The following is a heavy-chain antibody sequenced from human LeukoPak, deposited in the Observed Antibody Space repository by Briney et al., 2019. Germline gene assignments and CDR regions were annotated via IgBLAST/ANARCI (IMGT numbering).Heavy chain of an antibody. CDR1: GGSIGSTSYF. J-gene: IGHJ3*02. Sequence: SETLSLTCTVCGGSIGSTSYFWGWIRQPPGKGLEWIGTIYYSGSTYYNPSLKSRVTMSVDTSRSQFSLKLSSVNAADTAVYYCAKAGVRYYDSSGLHAFDIWGQGTMVTVSS. CDR2: IYYSGST. CDR3: AKAGVRYYDSSGLHAFDI. D-gene: IGHD3-22*01. V-gene: IGHV4-39*01.